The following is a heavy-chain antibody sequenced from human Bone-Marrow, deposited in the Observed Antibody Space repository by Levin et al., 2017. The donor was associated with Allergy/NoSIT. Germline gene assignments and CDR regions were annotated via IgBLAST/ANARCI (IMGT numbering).Heavy chain of an antibody. J-gene: IGHJ4*02. V-gene: IGHV3-15*07. D-gene: IGHD3-22*01. CDR2: IKSETAGGTT. CDR3: TTDMAYYDSSGPDY. Sequence: GGSLRLSCAASGFSFNNAWMNWVRQAPGKGLEWVGRIKSETAGGTTVYPAPVKGRFTISREDSKNIVYLQMNRLNSEDTAVYYCTTDMAYYDSSGPDYWGQGTLVTVTS. CDR1: GFSFNNAW.